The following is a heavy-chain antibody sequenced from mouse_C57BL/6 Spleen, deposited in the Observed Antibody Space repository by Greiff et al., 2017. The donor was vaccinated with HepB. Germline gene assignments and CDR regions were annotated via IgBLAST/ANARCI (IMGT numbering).Heavy chain of an antibody. Sequence: VQLQQSGAELARPGASVKLSCKASGYTFTSYGISWVKQRTGQGLEWIGVIYPRSGNTYYNEKFKGKATLTADKSSSTAYMELRSLTSEDSAVYFCARLSYDYDGPWFAYWGQGTLVTVSA. CDR3: ARLSYDYDGPWFAY. J-gene: IGHJ3*01. CDR1: GYTFTSYG. V-gene: IGHV1-81*01. D-gene: IGHD2-4*01. CDR2: IYPRSGNT.